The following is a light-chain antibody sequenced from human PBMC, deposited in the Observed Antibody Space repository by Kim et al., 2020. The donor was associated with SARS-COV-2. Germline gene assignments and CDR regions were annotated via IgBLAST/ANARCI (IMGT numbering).Light chain of an antibody. CDR2: VAS. Sequence: SLSLGERGTLSCRASQNIRTNFLAWYQQKPGQSPRLLMYVASTRATGIPDRFSGSGSGTDFTLTIDRVEPEDSAVYYCQQYGDSITFGGGTKLEI. J-gene: IGKJ4*01. CDR1: QNIRTNF. V-gene: IGKV3-20*01. CDR3: QQYGDSIT.